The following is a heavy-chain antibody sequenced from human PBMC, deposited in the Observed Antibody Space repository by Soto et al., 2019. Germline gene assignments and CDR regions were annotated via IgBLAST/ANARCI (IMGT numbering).Heavy chain of an antibody. V-gene: IGHV4-59*01. D-gene: IGHD3-16*01. CDR1: GGSTSSSY. CDR2: IYYTGNT. J-gene: IGHJ4*02. CDR3: AECLDHHKVGY. Sequence: QVRLQESGPGLVKPSETLSLTCTVSGGSTSSSYWNWVRQPPGKRPEWIGCIYYTGNTHYNPSLTSLVTSSSVIAKNRFSLVLTSVTAADTAMHLWAECLDHHKVGYWGQGTLVTVS.